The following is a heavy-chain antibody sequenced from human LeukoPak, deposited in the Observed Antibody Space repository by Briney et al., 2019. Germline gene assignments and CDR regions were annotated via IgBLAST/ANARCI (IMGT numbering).Heavy chain of an antibody. D-gene: IGHD1-26*01. CDR3: XXVHYTAXFXXSFPGRNYFDS. Sequence: PGGSLRLSCTVSGFAFSGYAMSWVRQAPGKGPEWVSSIGARGDVTYSADSVKGRFTISRDNSKRTLFLQMNSLRAKDTAVYYXXXVHYTAXFXXSFPGRNYFDSWGQGSLVTVSP. CDR1: GFAFSGYA. CDR2: IGARGDVT. J-gene: IGHJ4*02. V-gene: IGHV3-23*01.